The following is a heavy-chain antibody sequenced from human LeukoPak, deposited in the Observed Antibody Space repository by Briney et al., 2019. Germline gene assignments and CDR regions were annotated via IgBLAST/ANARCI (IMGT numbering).Heavy chain of an antibody. J-gene: IGHJ4*02. CDR1: GGSISSYH. Sequence: SETLSLTCTVSGGSISSYHWSWIRQPPGKGLEWIGYIYYSGSTNYNPSLKSRVTISVDTSKNQFSLKLSSVTAADTAVYYCARRGRSKTGGWYFDYWGQGTLVTVSS. CDR2: IYYSGST. D-gene: IGHD1-14*01. V-gene: IGHV4-59*08. CDR3: ARRGRSKTGGWYFDY.